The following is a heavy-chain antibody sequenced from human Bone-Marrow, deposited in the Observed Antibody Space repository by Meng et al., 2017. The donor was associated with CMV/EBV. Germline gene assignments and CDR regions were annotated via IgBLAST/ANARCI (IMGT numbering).Heavy chain of an antibody. V-gene: IGHV4-4*07. J-gene: IGHJ4*02. CDR3: ARGDLAPLDETYYFDY. CDR1: EGSNSSCY. Sequence: HVQAYESGPGRVTASETLSLTCTVAEGSNSSCYWSWVRQPAGKGLGWSGRIYTSGLTNYNPSLKSRVTMSVETSKSLCALKRSSVTAADTAVYYCARGDLAPLDETYYFDYWGQGTLVTVSS. CDR2: IYTSGLT. D-gene: IGHD2-21*02.